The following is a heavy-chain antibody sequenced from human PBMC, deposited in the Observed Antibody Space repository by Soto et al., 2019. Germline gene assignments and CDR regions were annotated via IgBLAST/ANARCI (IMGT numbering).Heavy chain of an antibody. V-gene: IGHV4-34*01. CDR2: INHRGST. Sequence: SETLSLTCAVYGGSFSGYYWSWIRQPPEKGLEWIGEINHRGSTNYNPSLRSRVTISVDTSKNQFSLSLTSVTAADTGVYYCARTNHYDYVWGSYRTYDQFYGMDVWGQGTTVTVSS. CDR1: GGSFSGYY. J-gene: IGHJ6*02. D-gene: IGHD3-16*02. CDR3: ARTNHYDYVWGSYRTYDQFYGMDV.